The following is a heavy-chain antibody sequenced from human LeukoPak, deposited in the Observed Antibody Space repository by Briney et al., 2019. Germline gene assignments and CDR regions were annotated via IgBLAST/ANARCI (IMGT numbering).Heavy chain of an antibody. CDR3: AKDLDPTLLWFGEQHFDY. Sequence: GGSLRLSCSASGFTFTNYPMHWVRQAPGKGLDFVSSISSNGISTYYADSVKGRFTISRDNSKNTLYLQMNSLRAEDTAVYYCAKDLDPTLLWFGEQHFDYWGQGTLVTVSS. V-gene: IGHV3-64*04. CDR2: ISSNGIST. CDR1: GFTFTNYP. D-gene: IGHD3-10*01. J-gene: IGHJ4*02.